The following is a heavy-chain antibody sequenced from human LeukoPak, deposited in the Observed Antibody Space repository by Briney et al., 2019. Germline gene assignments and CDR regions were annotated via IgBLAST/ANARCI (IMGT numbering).Heavy chain of an antibody. J-gene: IGHJ4*02. CDR1: GFTVSSNY. CDR3: AAKVELGTSGPYFNS. V-gene: IGHV3-53*01. Sequence: GGSLRLSCASSGFTVSSNYMSWVRQAPGKGLEWVSVIYSGDDTFYAEPVKGQFTISRDNSKNTLYLQMNSLRAEDTAVYYCAAKVELGTSGPYFNSWGQGTLVTVSS. CDR2: IYSGDDT. D-gene: IGHD1-7*01.